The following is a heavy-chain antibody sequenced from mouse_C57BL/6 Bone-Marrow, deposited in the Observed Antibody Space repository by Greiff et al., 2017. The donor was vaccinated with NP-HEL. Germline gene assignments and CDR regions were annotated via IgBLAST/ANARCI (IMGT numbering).Heavy chain of an antibody. D-gene: IGHD1-1*01. J-gene: IGHJ1*03. CDR1: GYAFSSSW. Sequence: VKLLESGPELVKPGASVKISCKASGYAFSSSWMNWVKQRPGKGLEWIGRIYPGDGDTNYNGKFKGKATLTADKSSSTAYMQLSSLTSEDSAVYFCARKYGSSPSWYFDVWGTGTTVTVSS. CDR3: ARKYGSSPSWYFDV. V-gene: IGHV1-82*01. CDR2: IYPGDGDT.